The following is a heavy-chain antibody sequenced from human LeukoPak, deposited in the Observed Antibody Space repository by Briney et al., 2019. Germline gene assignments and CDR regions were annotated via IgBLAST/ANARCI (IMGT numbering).Heavy chain of an antibody. V-gene: IGHV4-39*01. J-gene: IGHJ3*01. Sequence: PSETLSLACTVSGSSISSSNYYWGWIRQPPGKGLEWIGSIYYSGNTYYNPSLKSRVTISVDTSKNQFSLKLTSVTAADTAVYYCAHFKGGSFDFWGQGTMVTVSS. CDR3: AHFKGGSFDF. D-gene: IGHD1-26*01. CDR1: GSSISSSNYY. CDR2: IYYSGNT.